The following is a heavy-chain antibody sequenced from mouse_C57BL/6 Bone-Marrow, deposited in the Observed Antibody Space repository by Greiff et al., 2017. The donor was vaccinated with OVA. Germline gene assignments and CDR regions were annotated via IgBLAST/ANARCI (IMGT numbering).Heavy chain of an antibody. V-gene: IGHV5-6*01. Sequence: EVQVVESGGDLVKPGGSLKLSCAASGFTFSSYGMSWVRQTPDKMLEWVATLSSGGSYTYYPDSVKGRFTISRDNAKNTLYLQMSSMKSEDTAMYYCARHGYYGSTDYWGQGTTLTVSS. J-gene: IGHJ2*01. CDR2: LSSGGSYT. CDR1: GFTFSSYG. D-gene: IGHD1-1*01. CDR3: ARHGYYGSTDY.